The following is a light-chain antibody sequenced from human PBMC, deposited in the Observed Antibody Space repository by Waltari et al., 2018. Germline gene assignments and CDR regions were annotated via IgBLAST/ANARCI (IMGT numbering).Light chain of an antibody. CDR3: MQGIRWPYT. V-gene: IGKV2-30*02. Sequence: SLSVTLGQAASISCKSSQSLVPVDGNTYLNWFHQRPGQSPRRLIYWVFNRDSGVPDRFSGSGSGTYFTLRISRVEAEDVGVYYCMQGIRWPYTFGQGTQLDIK. CDR2: WVF. J-gene: IGKJ2*01. CDR1: QSLVPVDGNTY.